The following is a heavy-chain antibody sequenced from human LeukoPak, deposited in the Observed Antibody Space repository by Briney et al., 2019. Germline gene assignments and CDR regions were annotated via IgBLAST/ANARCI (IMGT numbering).Heavy chain of an antibody. V-gene: IGHV3-23*01. J-gene: IGHJ3*01. CDR3: AKDSVQYSSGSADPFDL. D-gene: IGHD3-10*01. Sequence: PGGSLRLSCAASGFTFSSYAMSWVRQAPGKGLEWVSAISGSGGSTYYADSVKGRFTISRDNSKNTLYLQINNLRAEDTAVYYCAKDSVQYSSGSADPFDLWGQGTMVTVSS. CDR1: GFTFSSYA. CDR2: ISGSGGST.